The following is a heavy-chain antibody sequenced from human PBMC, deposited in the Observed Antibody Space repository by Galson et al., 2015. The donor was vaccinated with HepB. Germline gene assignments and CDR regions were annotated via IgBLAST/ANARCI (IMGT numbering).Heavy chain of an antibody. J-gene: IGHJ4*02. Sequence: SVKVSCKASGGTFSSYANNWVRQAPGQGLEWMGGIIPIFGTANYAQKFQGRVTITADESTSTAYMELSSLRSEDTAVYYCARASDGYMAFDYWGQGTLLTVSS. CDR3: ARASDGYMAFDY. CDR2: IIPIFGTA. CDR1: GGTFSSYA. D-gene: IGHD5-24*01. V-gene: IGHV1-69*13.